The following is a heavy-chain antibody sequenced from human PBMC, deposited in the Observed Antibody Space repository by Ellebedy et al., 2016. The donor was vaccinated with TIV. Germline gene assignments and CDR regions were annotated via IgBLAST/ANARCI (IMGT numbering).Heavy chain of an antibody. J-gene: IGHJ4*02. CDR1: GYTFTSYY. CDR3: TRLEAVVGPSLDC. D-gene: IGHD6-13*01. Sequence: ASVKVSCKASGYTFTSYYMHWVRQAPGQGLEWMGIINPSGGSTSYAQKFQGRVTMTRDTSTSTVYMELSSLRSEDTAVYYCTRLEAVVGPSLDCWGQGTLVTVSS. CDR2: INPSGGST. V-gene: IGHV1-46*03.